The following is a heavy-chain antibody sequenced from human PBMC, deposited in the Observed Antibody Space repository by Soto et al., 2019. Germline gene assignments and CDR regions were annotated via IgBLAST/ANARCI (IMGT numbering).Heavy chain of an antibody. CDR1: GFTVSSNY. V-gene: IGHV3-53*01. J-gene: IGHJ4*02. Sequence: GGSLRLSCAASGFTVSSNYMSWVRQAPGKGLEWVSVIYSGGSTYYADSVKGRFTISIDNSKNTLYLQMNSLIAEDTSVYYCASLIIAARPDDDYWGQGTLVTVSS. CDR2: IYSGGST. D-gene: IGHD6-6*01. CDR3: ASLIIAARPDDDY.